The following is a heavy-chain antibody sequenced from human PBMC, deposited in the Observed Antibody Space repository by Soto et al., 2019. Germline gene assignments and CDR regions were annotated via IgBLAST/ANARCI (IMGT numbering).Heavy chain of an antibody. CDR3: GRGWDYYYYYGIDV. J-gene: IGHJ6*02. CDR1: GGSFSCYY. CDR2: INHSGST. V-gene: IGHV4-34*01. D-gene: IGHD3-16*01. Sequence: PSETLSLTCAVYGGSFSCYYWSWIRQPPGKGLEWIGEINHSGSTNYNPSLKSRVTISVDTSKSQFSLKLSSVTAADTAVYYCGRGWDYYYYYGIDVWGQGTTVTVSS.